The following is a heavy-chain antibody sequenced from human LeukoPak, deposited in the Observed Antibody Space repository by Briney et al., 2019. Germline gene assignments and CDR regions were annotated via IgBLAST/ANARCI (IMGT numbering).Heavy chain of an antibody. CDR2: IIPILGIA. CDR1: GGTFSSYT. V-gene: IGHV1-69*02. CDR3: ARGEWDPTGYYFDY. J-gene: IGHJ4*02. D-gene: IGHD1-26*01. Sequence: SVKVSCKASGGTFSSYTISWVRQAPGQGLEWMGRIIPILGIANYAQKFQGRVTITADESTSTAYMELSSLRSEDTAVYYCARGEWDPTGYYFDYWGQGTLVIVSS.